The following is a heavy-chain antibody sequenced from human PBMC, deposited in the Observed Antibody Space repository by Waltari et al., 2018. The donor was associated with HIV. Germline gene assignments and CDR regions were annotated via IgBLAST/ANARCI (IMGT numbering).Heavy chain of an antibody. D-gene: IGHD1-26*01. CDR2: IYYTGRA. CDR3: ARHALRVGAAYWNFDL. CDR1: GGPVSSSRYL. Sequence: QLQLQESGPGLVQPSETLSLTCTVSGGPVSSSRYLWGWIRQPPGKGLEWVGRIYYTGRAYYNPSLKSRVTISVDTSKNQFSLKVTSVTAADTAVYYCARHALRVGAAYWNFDLWGRGTLVTVSS. V-gene: IGHV4-39*01. J-gene: IGHJ2*01.